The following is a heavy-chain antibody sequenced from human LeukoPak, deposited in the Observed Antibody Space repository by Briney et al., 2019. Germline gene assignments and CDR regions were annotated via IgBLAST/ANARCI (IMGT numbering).Heavy chain of an antibody. V-gene: IGHV1-69*04. CDR2: IIPNLGRA. CDR1: GGTFSSYA. Sequence: SVKVSCKASGGTFSSYAISWVRQAPGQGLEWMGRIIPNLGRANYAQKFQGRVTITADKSKTTAYMELSSLRSEDTAVYYCASLLTMVRGVISDYWGEGTLVTVSS. D-gene: IGHD3-10*01. J-gene: IGHJ4*02. CDR3: ASLLTMVRGVISDY.